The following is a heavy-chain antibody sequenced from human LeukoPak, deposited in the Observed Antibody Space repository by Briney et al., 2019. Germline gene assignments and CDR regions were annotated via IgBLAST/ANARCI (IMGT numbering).Heavy chain of an antibody. V-gene: IGHV1-8*01. CDR1: GYTFTSYD. CDR2: MNPNSGNT. D-gene: IGHD2-8*01. J-gene: IGHJ3*02. CDR3: ARYPGPLYCTNGVCEKGAFDI. Sequence: RASVKVSCKASGYTFTSYDINWVRQATGQGLEWMGWMNPNSGNTGYAQKFQGRVTMTRDTSISTAYMELSRLRSDDTAVCYCARYPGPLYCTNGVCEKGAFDIWGQGTMVTVSS.